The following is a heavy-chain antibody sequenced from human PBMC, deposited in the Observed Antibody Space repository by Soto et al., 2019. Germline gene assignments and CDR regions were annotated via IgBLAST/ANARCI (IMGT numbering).Heavy chain of an antibody. CDR3: ARESSSYNWFDP. D-gene: IGHD6-13*01. V-gene: IGHV3-48*02. CDR2: ISSSSTI. J-gene: IGHJ5*02. Sequence: GGSLRLCCAACRFTFSSSSMNLVRQAPGKGLEWVSYISSSSTIYYADSVKGRFTISRDNAKNSLYLQMNSLRDEDTAVYYCARESSSYNWFDPWGQGTLVTVSS. CDR1: RFTFSSSS.